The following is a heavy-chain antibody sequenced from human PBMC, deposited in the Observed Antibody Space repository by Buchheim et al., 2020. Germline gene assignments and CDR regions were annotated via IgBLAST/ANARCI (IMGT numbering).Heavy chain of an antibody. CDR3: ATPDIVVVPDYYGMDV. CDR2: ISGSGGST. Sequence: EVQLLESGGGLVQPGGSLRLSCAAPGFTFSSYAMSWVRQAPGKGLEWVAAISGSGGSTYYEDSVKGRFTISRANSKTTLYLQMNSLRAEDTAVYYCATPDIVVVPDYYGMDVWGQGTT. CDR1: GFTFSSYA. J-gene: IGHJ6*02. V-gene: IGHV3-23*01. D-gene: IGHD2-2*01.